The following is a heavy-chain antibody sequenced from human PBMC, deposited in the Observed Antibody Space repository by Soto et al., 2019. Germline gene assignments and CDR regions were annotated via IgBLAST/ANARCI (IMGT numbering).Heavy chain of an antibody. CDR3: VRGGSNYAS. CDR2: IKPDESEK. Sequence: EVLLVESGGGLVQPGGSLRLSCTASGFTFSDSWMTWVRQAPGKGLVWVARIKPDESEKKYADSVKGRFSISRDNAKNSMYLQMDSLRGEDTAVYYCVRGGSNYASWGQGTLVTVSS. J-gene: IGHJ5*02. D-gene: IGHD4-4*01. CDR1: GFTFSDSW. V-gene: IGHV3-7*01.